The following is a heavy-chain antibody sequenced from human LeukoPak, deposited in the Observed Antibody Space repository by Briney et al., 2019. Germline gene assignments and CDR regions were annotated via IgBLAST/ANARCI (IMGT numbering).Heavy chain of an antibody. CDR1: GYIFTTYD. V-gene: IGHV1-8*03. CDR2: LNPNSGNA. Sequence: ASVKVSCKASGYIFTTYDIGWVRQATGQGLEWMGWLNPNSGNAGYAQKFQGRVTISRNTSISTAYMELSSLRSGDTATYYCARRKFLGWFDPWGQGTLVTVSS. D-gene: IGHD7-27*01. J-gene: IGHJ5*02. CDR3: ARRKFLGWFDP.